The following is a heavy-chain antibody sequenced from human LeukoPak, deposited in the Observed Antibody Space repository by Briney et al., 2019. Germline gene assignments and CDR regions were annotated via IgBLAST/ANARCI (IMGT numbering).Heavy chain of an antibody. Sequence: PGGSLRLSCAASGFAFSHHNMNWVRQAPGKGLEWVSSITSSSTHIYYSDSVKGRFTVSRDNPKNSLFLQMNSLRAEDTAVYYCARKPNRVRGVTDFDYWGQGTLVTVSS. CDR3: ARKPNRVRGVTDFDY. V-gene: IGHV3-21*01. D-gene: IGHD3-10*01. J-gene: IGHJ4*02. CDR2: ITSSSTHI. CDR1: GFAFSHHN.